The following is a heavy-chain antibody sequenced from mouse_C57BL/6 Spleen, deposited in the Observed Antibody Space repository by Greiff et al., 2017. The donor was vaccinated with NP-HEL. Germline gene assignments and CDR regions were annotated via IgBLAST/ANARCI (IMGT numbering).Heavy chain of an antibody. V-gene: IGHV5-17*01. CDR2: ISRGGSTI. CDR1: GFTFSDYG. Sequence: EVQRVESGGGLVKPGGSLKLSCAASGFTFSDYGMHWVRQAPEKGLEWVAYISRGGSTIYYADTVKGRFTISRDNAKTTLFLQMTSLRSEDTAMYYCARTYYSNYEVFDYWGQGTTLTVSS. D-gene: IGHD2-5*01. J-gene: IGHJ2*01. CDR3: ARTYYSNYEVFDY.